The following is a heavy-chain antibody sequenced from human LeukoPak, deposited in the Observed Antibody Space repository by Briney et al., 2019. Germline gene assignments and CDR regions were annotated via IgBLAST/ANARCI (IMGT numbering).Heavy chain of an antibody. D-gene: IGHD2-2*01. CDR2: INHSGST. J-gene: IGHJ4*02. Sequence: SETLSLTCAAYGGSFSGYYWSWIRQPPGKGLEWIGEINHSGSTNYNPSLKSRVTISVDTSKNQFSLKLSSVTAADTAVYYCASLGYCSSTSCFPFDYWGQGTLVTVSS. CDR1: GGSFSGYY. V-gene: IGHV4-34*01. CDR3: ASLGYCSSTSCFPFDY.